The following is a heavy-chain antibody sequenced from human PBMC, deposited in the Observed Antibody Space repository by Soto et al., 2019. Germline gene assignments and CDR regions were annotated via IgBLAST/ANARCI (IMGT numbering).Heavy chain of an antibody. D-gene: IGHD1-26*01. CDR1: GFTFSSYA. CDR3: ARRGSGSYYDY. CDR2: ISGSGGST. Sequence: EVQLLESGGGLVQPGGSLRLSCAASGFTFSSYAMRWVRQAPVKGLEWVSAISGSGGSTYYAASVKGRFTLSRDNSKNTLYRQMNSLRAKDTAVYYCARRGSGSYYDYWGQGTLVTVSS. J-gene: IGHJ4*02. V-gene: IGHV3-23*01.